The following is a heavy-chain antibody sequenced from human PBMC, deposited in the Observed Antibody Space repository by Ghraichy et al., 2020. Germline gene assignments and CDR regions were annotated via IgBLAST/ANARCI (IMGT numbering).Heavy chain of an antibody. CDR2: IKSKTDGGTT. D-gene: IGHD2-15*01. V-gene: IGHV3-15*01. Sequence: GGSLRLSCAASGFTFSNAWMSWVRQAPGKGLEWVGRIKSKTDGGTTDYAAPVKGRFTISRDDSKNTLYLQMNSLKTEDTAVYYCTTDRYCSGGSCYFYGMDVWGQGTTVTVSS. J-gene: IGHJ6*02. CDR3: TTDRYCSGGSCYFYGMDV. CDR1: GFTFSNAW.